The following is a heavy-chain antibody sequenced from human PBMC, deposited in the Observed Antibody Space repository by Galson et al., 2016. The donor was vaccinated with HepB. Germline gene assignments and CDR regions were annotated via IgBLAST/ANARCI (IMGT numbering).Heavy chain of an antibody. J-gene: IGHJ3*01. Sequence: PALVKPTQTLTLTCTFSGFSLSAIGAGVAWIRQPPGKALEWLAVVYWDDDKRYSPSLKSRLTITKDTSKNQVVLTMTNMDPVDTGTYYCAHRPAHYDILTGYNSVSAFHVWGQGTMVTVSS. D-gene: IGHD3-9*01. CDR3: AHRPAHYDILTGYNSVSAFHV. CDR2: VYWDDDK. CDR1: GFSLSAIGAG. V-gene: IGHV2-5*02.